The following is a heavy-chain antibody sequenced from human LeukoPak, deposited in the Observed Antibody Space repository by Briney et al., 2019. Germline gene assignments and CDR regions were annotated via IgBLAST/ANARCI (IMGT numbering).Heavy chain of an antibody. CDR3: ARDRGLDIAAAGKFRHYYYYMDI. J-gene: IGHJ6*03. CDR2: INPNSGGT. Sequence: GASVKVSCKASGYTFTGYYMHWVRQAPGQGLEWMGWINPNSGGTNYAQKFQGRVTMTRDTSISTAYMELSRLRSDDTAVYYCARDRGLDIAAAGKFRHYYYYMDIRGKGTTVTVFS. D-gene: IGHD6-13*01. V-gene: IGHV1-2*02. CDR1: GYTFTGYY.